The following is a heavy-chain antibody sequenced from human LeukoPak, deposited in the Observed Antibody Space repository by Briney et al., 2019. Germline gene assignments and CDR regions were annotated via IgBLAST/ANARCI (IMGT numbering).Heavy chain of an antibody. V-gene: IGHV1-69*06. J-gene: IGHJ4*02. CDR3: ARDRSGSYYGPFDY. Sequence: SVKVSCKASGGTFSSYAISWVRQAPGQGLEWMGGIIPIFGTANYAQEFQGRVTITADKSTSTAYMELSSLRSEDTAVYYCARDRSGSYYGPFDYWGQGTLVTVSS. D-gene: IGHD1-26*01. CDR1: GGTFSSYA. CDR2: IIPIFGTA.